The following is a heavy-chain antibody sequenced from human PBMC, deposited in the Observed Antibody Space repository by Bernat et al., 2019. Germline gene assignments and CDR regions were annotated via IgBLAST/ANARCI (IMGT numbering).Heavy chain of an antibody. CDR2: ISAYNGNT. Sequence: QVQLVQSGAEVKKPGASVKVSCKASGYTFTSYGISWVRQATGQGLEWMGWISAYNGNTNYAQKLQGRVTMTTDTSTSTAYMELRSLRSDDTAVYYCAREVRPTLGAGKWIYGMDVWGQGTTVTVSS. J-gene: IGHJ6*02. V-gene: IGHV1-18*01. CDR3: AREVRPTLGAGKWIYGMDV. CDR1: GYTFTSYG. D-gene: IGHD6-19*01.